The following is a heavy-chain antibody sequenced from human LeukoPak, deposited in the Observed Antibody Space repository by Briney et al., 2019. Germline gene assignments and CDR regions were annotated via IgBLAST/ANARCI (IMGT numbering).Heavy chain of an antibody. CDR2: ISPDKGGT. CDR3: ARIPGSGTYSPFDY. D-gene: IGHD1-26*01. J-gene: IGHJ4*02. Sequence: ASVKVSCKAPGYTFTGYYMHWVRQAPGQGLEWMGWISPDKGGTNYAQKFQGRVTMTRDTSVSTAYMELSSLRSDDTAVYYCARIPGSGTYSPFDYWGQGTLVTVSS. V-gene: IGHV1-2*02. CDR1: GYTFTGYY.